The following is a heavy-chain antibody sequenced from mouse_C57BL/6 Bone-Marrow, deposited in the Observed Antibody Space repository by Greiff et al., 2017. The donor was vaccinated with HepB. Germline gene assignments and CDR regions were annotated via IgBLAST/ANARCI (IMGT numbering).Heavy chain of an antibody. CDR3: ASRTGSAMDY. J-gene: IGHJ4*01. Sequence: VKLVESGAELARPGASVKLSCKASGYTFTSYGISWVKQRTGQGLEWIGEIYPRSGNTYYNEKFKGKATLTADKSSSTAYMELRSLTSEDSAVYFCASRTGSAMDYWGQGTSVTVSS. CDR2: IYPRSGNT. D-gene: IGHD4-1*01. CDR1: GYTFTSYG. V-gene: IGHV1-81*01.